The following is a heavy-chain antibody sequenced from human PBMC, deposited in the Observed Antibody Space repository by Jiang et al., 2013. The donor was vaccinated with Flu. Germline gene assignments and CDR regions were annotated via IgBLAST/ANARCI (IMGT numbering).Heavy chain of an antibody. D-gene: IGHD3-22*01. Sequence: VQLLESGGGVVQPGRSLRLSCAASGFTFSSYAMHWVRQAPGKGLEWVAVISYDGSNKYYADSVKGRFTISRDNSKNTLYLQMNSLRAEDTAVYYCARDPSNYYDSSGYKRGRPPPTDYWGQGTLVTVSS. CDR1: GFTFSSYA. CDR2: ISYDGSNK. V-gene: IGHV3-30*01. CDR3: ARDPSNYYDSSGYKRGRPPPTDY. J-gene: IGHJ4*02.